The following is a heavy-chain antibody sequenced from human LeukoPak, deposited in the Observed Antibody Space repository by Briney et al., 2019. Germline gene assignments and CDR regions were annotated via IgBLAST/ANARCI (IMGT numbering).Heavy chain of an antibody. D-gene: IGHD3-10*01. CDR2: INPNSGGT. V-gene: IGHV1-2*06. Sequence: ASVKVSCKASGYTFTGYYMHWVRQAPGQGLEWMGRINPNSGGTNYAQKFQGRVTMTRDTSISTAYMELSRLRSDDTAVYYCARQWSTLSGSYYNVDFDYWGQGTLVTVSS. CDR3: ARQWSTLSGSYYNVDFDY. CDR1: GYTFTGYY. J-gene: IGHJ4*02.